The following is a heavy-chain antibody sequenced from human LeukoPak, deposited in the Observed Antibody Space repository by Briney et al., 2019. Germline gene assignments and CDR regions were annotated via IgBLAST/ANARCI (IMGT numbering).Heavy chain of an antibody. J-gene: IGHJ4*02. CDR3: ARIFRGAYFDY. V-gene: IGHV4-59*01. CDR1: GGSISSYY. CDR2: IHFSGST. D-gene: IGHD3-10*01. Sequence: SETLSLTCTVSGGSISSYYWSWIRQPPGKGLEWIGYIHFSGSTNYNPSLKSRVTVSDDKSKNQFSLKLSSVTAADTAVYYCARIFRGAYFDYWGQGTLVTVSS.